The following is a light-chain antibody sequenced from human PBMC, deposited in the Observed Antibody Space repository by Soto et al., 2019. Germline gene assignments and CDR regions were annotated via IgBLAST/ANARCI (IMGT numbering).Light chain of an antibody. V-gene: IGKV1-39*01. CDR2: GAS. CDR3: LQDYNYPRT. CDR1: QSISTY. J-gene: IGKJ1*01. Sequence: DIQMTQSPSSLSASVGDRVTITCRASQSISTYLTWYQQKPRKAPKLLIYGASRLQSGVPSRFSGSGSGTNFTLTIGNLQPEDFATYYCLQDYNYPRTFGQGTKVEFK.